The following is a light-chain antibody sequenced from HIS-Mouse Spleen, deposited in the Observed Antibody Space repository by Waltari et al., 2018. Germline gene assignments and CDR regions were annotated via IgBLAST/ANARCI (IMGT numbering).Light chain of an antibody. J-gene: IGLJ3*02. Sequence: QSVLTQPPSASGTPGQRVTISCSGSSSNIGSNYVYWYQQRPGTAPKLLIYRNKQRPSGVPDRFAGSKSGTSGSLAISGLRSEDEADYYCAAWDDSLSGPVFGGGTKLTVL. CDR3: AAWDDSLSGPV. CDR2: RNK. V-gene: IGLV1-47*01. CDR1: SSNIGSNY.